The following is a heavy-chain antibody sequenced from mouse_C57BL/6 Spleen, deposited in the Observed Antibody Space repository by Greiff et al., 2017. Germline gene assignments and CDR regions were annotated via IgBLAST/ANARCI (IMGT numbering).Heavy chain of an antibody. CDR3: ARDDGRYAMDY. CDR1: GYAFSNYL. Sequence: QVQLQQSGAELVRPGTSVKVSCKASGYAFSNYLIEWVKQRPGQGLAWIGVINPGSGGTNYNEKFKGKATLTADKSSSTAYMQLSSLTSEDSAVYFCARDDGRYAMDYWGQGTSVTVSS. D-gene: IGHD2-3*01. V-gene: IGHV1-54*01. J-gene: IGHJ4*01. CDR2: INPGSGGT.